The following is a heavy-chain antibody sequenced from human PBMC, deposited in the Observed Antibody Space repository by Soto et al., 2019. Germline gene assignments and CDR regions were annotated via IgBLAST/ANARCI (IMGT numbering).Heavy chain of an antibody. CDR2: ISQSGNT. CDR1: SGSFSGYY. V-gene: IGHV4-34*01. J-gene: IGHJ4*02. CDR3: ASAPKVSGSSRTRPDF. D-gene: IGHD6-6*01. Sequence: PSETLSLTCSIYSGSFSGYYWSWIRQPPGKGLEWIGEISQSGNTNYSPSLKSRVSISIDTSKKQFSLNLASVSAADTAVYYCASAPKVSGSSRTRPDFWGQGTLVTVSS.